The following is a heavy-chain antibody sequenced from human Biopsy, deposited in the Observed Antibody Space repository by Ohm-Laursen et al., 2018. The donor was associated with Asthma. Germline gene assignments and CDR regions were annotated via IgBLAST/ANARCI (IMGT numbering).Heavy chain of an antibody. Sequence: SLRLSCAAPGFTFGNFWMNWGRQAPGKGLEWVSVIYSGGTSHTADSVRGRFTISRDYSKNTLYLQMHSLRAEDTAVYYCARGDSSNWSHYYFDYWGQGSLVTVSS. CDR2: IYSGGTS. D-gene: IGHD3-22*01. CDR3: ARGDSSNWSHYYFDY. V-gene: IGHV3-53*01. J-gene: IGHJ4*02. CDR1: GFTFGNFW.